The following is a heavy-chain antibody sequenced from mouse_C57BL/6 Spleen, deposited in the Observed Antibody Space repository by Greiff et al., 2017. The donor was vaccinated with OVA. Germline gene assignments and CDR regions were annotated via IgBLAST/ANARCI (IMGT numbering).Heavy chain of an antibody. CDR3: RSNYYAMDY. CDR2: INPSSGYT. D-gene: IGHD2-5*01. Sequence: QVQLKQSGAELAKPGASVKLSCKASGYTFTSYWMHWVKQRPGQGLEWIGYINPSSGYTKYNQKFKDKATLTADKSSSTAYMQLSSLTYEDSAVYYCRSNYYAMDYWGQGTSVTVSS. CDR1: GYTFTSYW. V-gene: IGHV1-7*01. J-gene: IGHJ4*01.